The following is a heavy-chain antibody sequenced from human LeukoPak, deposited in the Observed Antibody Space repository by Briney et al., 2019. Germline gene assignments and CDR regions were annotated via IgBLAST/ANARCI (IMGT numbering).Heavy chain of an antibody. CDR1: GFTFSSYG. D-gene: IGHD3-22*01. V-gene: IGHV3-30*02. Sequence: GGSLRLSCAASGFTFSSYGMHWVRQAPGKGLEWVAFIRYDGSNRYYADSVKGRFTISRDNSKNTLYLQMNSLRAEDTAVYYCAKDQYYYDSSGYYDYWGQGTLVTVSS. CDR2: IRYDGSNR. J-gene: IGHJ4*02. CDR3: AKDQYYYDSSGYYDY.